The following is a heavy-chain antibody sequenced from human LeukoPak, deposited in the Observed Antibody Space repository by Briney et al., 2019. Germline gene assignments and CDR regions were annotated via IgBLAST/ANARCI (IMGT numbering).Heavy chain of an antibody. V-gene: IGHV4-4*02. CDR2: IYHSGST. CDR1: GGSISSNNW. J-gene: IGHJ4*02. Sequence: PSGTLSLTCAVSGGSISSNNWWSWVRQPPGKGLEWIGEIYHSGSTNYNPSLKSRVTISVDKSKNQFSLKLSFVTAADTAVYYCARNYCSGGSCYSAFDYWGQGTLVTVSS. CDR3: ARNYCSGGSCYSAFDY. D-gene: IGHD2-15*01.